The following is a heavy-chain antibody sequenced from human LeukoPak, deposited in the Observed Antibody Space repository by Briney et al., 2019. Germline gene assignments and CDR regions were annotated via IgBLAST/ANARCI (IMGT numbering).Heavy chain of an antibody. CDR3: ARDLGSPAGVDY. V-gene: IGHV3-66*02. CDR1: GFTVSSNY. J-gene: IGHJ4*02. D-gene: IGHD1-26*01. CDR2: IYSGGST. Sequence: GGSLRLSCAASGFTVSSNYMSWVRQAPGKGLEGVSVIYSGGSTYYADSVKGRFTISRDNSKNTLYLQMNSLRAEDTAVYYCARDLGSPAGVDYWGQGNLVTVSS.